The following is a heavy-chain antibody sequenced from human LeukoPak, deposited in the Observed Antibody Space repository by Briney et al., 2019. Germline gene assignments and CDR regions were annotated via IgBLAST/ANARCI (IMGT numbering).Heavy chain of an antibody. D-gene: IGHD6-19*01. Sequence: KLGESLKISCKGSGYSFTSYWIGWVRQMPGKGLEWMGIIYPGDSETRYSPSFQGQVTISADKPIRIAYLQWNSLKTSDTAMYYCARPLRYSSGWPPVGYWGQGTLVTVSS. J-gene: IGHJ4*02. CDR1: GYSFTSYW. CDR3: ARPLRYSSGWPPVGY. CDR2: IYPGDSET. V-gene: IGHV5-51*01.